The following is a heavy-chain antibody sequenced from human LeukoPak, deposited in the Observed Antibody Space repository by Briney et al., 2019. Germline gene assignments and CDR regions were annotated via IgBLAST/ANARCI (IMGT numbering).Heavy chain of an antibody. CDR3: ASNMITFGGVMGDFDY. V-gene: IGHV4-39*01. J-gene: IGHJ4*02. CDR1: GGSISSSSYY. D-gene: IGHD3-16*01. CDR2: IYYSGST. Sequence: SETLSLTCTVSGGSISSSSYYWGWIRQPPGKGLEWIGSIYYSGSTYYNPSLKSRVTISVDTSKNQFSLKLSSVTAADTAAYYCASNMITFGGVMGDFDYWGQGTLVTVSS.